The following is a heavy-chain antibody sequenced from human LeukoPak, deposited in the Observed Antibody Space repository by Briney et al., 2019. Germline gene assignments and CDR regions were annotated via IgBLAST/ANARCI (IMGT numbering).Heavy chain of an antibody. J-gene: IGHJ4*02. V-gene: IGHV3-30*19. CDR3: ARDYDSSGLDY. Sequence: GGSLTLSCAASGFTFSNYGIHWVRQAPGKGLEWVAVISYDGSNKYYADSVKGRFTISRDNSKNTLYLQMNSLRAEDTAVYYCARDYDSSGLDYWGQGTLATVSS. CDR1: GFTFSNYG. CDR2: ISYDGSNK. D-gene: IGHD3-22*01.